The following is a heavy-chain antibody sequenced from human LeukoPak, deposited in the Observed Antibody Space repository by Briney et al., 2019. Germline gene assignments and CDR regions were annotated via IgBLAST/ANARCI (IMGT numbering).Heavy chain of an antibody. CDR1: GVTFDDYA. V-gene: IGHV3-43*02. Sequence: PGGSLRLSCAASGVTFDDYAMHWVRQAPGRGLEWVSLISGDSGDTYYADSVKGRFTISRDNSENSLFLQMNSLRNDDTAFYYCAKDSGTRWDYCFDNWGQGTLVTVSS. J-gene: IGHJ4*02. CDR3: AKDSGTRWDYCFDN. CDR2: ISGDSGDT. D-gene: IGHD1-26*01.